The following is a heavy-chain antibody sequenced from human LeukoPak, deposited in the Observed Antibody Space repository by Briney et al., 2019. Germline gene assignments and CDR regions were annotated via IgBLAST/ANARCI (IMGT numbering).Heavy chain of an antibody. CDR1: GFTFTNYW. J-gene: IGHJ6*02. CDR3: ARDVSVSGMDV. V-gene: IGHV3-7*01. Sequence: PGGSLRLSCAASGFTFTNYWMSWVRQAPGKGLEWVANIKPDGSEKYFVDSVKGRFTISRDNPKKSLYLQMNSLRAEDTAIYYCARDVSVSGMDVWGQGTTVTVSS. D-gene: IGHD5/OR15-5a*01. CDR2: IKPDGSEK.